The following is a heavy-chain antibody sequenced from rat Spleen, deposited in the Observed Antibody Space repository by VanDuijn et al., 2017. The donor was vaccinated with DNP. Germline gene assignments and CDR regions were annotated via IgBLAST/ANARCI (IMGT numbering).Heavy chain of an antibody. Sequence: EVQLVESGGDLVQPGRSLKLSCVASGFTFSNYWMAWIRQVPGKGLEWVAASTGGGGRTFYPDSVKGRFTISRDNAKNTLYLQMNSLQSGDTATYYCARARDWERYWFFDFWGPGTMVSVSS. CDR2: STGGGGRT. J-gene: IGHJ1*01. CDR1: GFTFSNYW. D-gene: IGHD5-1*01. CDR3: ARARDWERYWFFDF. V-gene: IGHV5-31*01.